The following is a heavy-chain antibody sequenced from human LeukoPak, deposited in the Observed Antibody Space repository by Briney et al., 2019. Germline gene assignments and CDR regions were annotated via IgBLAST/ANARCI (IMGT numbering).Heavy chain of an antibody. V-gene: IGHV4-4*07. D-gene: IGHD2-2*01. CDR3: ARAWLHCSSTSCWPNYYYMDV. CDR1: GGSISSYY. Sequence: SETLSLTCTVSGGSISSYYWSWIRQPAGKGLEWIGRTYTSGSTNYNPSLKSRVTMSVDTSKNQFSLKLSSVTAADTAVYYCARAWLHCSSTSCWPNYYYMDVWGKGTTVTVSS. CDR2: TYTSGST. J-gene: IGHJ6*03.